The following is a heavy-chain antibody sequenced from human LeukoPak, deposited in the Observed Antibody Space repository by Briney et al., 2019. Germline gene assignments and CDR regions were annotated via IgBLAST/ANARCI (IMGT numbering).Heavy chain of an antibody. D-gene: IGHD6-13*01. Sequence: SETLSLTCTVSGYSISSGYYWGWIRQPPGKGLEWIGSIYHSGSTYYNPSLKSRVTISVDTSKNQFSLKLSSVTAADTAVYYCATTSGIAAAGQGVYWGQGTLVTVSS. CDR2: IYHSGST. J-gene: IGHJ4*02. CDR3: ATTSGIAAAGQGVY. CDR1: GYSISSGYY. V-gene: IGHV4-38-2*02.